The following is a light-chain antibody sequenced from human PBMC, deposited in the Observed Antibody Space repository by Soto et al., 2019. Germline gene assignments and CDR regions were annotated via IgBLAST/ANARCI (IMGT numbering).Light chain of an antibody. CDR3: SSYAGRNLL. V-gene: IGLV2-23*01. CDR2: EGT. J-gene: IGLJ2*01. Sequence: QSALTQPASVSGSPGQSVTISCTGTSNDIVNYNLVSWYQQHPGEAPKLIIFEGTKRPSGVSNRFSGSKSANTASLTISGLQAEDEGDYYCSSYAGRNLLFGEGTQLTVL. CDR1: SNDIVNYNL.